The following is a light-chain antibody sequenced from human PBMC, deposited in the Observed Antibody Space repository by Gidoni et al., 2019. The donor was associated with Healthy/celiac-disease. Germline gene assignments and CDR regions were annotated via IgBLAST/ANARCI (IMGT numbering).Light chain of an antibody. J-gene: IGKJ2*01. CDR3: QQRSNWPTT. Sequence: EIVLTQSPATLSLSPGERATLSCSASQSVSRYLAWYQQKPGQAPRLLIYDTSTRATGIPARFSGSGSGTDFTLTISSLAPEDFAVYYCQQRSNWPTTFGQXTKLEIK. CDR2: DTS. CDR1: QSVSRY. V-gene: IGKV3-11*01.